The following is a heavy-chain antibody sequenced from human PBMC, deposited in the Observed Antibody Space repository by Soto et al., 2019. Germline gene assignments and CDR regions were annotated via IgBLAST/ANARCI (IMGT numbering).Heavy chain of an antibody. V-gene: IGHV1-69*12. CDR1: GGTFSSYA. D-gene: IGHD6-25*01. CDR2: IIPIFGTA. J-gene: IGHJ6*02. Sequence: QVQLVQSGAEVKKPGSSVKVSCKASGGTFSSYAISWVRQAPGQGLEWMGGIIPIFGTANYAQKFQGRVTRAADESTSKAYMDLRNQRSDDTAEYYCTRQAAAAGSYDSGMDDWGQGTTVTVSS. CDR3: TRQAAAAGSYDSGMDD.